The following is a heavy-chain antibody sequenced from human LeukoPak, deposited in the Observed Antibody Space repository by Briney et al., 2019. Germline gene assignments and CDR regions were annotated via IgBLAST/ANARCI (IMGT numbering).Heavy chain of an antibody. V-gene: IGHV3-30*02. D-gene: IGHD3-22*01. CDR1: GFTFSSYG. Sequence: PGGSLRLSCAASGFTFSSYGMHWVRQAPGKGLEWVAFIRYDGSNKYYADSVKGRFTISRDNSKNTLYLQMNSLRAEDRAVYYFAKAIFGVAYDSSCYYYYWGQGTLVTVSS. CDR3: AKAIFGVAYDSSCYYYY. CDR2: IRYDGSNK. J-gene: IGHJ4*02.